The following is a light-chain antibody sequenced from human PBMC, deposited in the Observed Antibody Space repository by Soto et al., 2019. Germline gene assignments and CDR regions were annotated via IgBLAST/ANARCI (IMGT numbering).Light chain of an antibody. CDR3: SSYGGSNTVV. J-gene: IGLJ2*01. Sequence: QSVLTQPPSASGSPGQSVTIPCTGSSSDVGGYNYVSWYQQHPGKAPKLMIYEVSKRPSGVHDRLSGSKSGNTASLTVSGLQAEDEADYYCSSYGGSNTVVFGGGTKLTVL. V-gene: IGLV2-8*01. CDR2: EVS. CDR1: SSDVGGYNY.